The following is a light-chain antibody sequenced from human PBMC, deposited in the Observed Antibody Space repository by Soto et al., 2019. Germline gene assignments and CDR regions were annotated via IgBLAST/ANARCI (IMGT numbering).Light chain of an antibody. V-gene: IGKV3-20*01. CDR2: GAS. J-gene: IGKJ3*01. Sequence: EIVLTQSPGTLSLSPGEGATLSCRASQSVKNNYLAWYQQKPGQAPRLLIYGASTRATGIPDRFRGSGSGADFTLTITRLEPEDFAVYHCQQYDSSPYTFGPGTKVDLK. CDR3: QQYDSSPYT. CDR1: QSVKNNY.